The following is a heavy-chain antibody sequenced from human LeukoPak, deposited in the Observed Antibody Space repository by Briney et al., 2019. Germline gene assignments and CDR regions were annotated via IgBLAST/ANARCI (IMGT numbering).Heavy chain of an antibody. D-gene: IGHD3-3*01. CDR3: ARRGGIHLEYFDY. CDR2: ISGSGDGT. Sequence: PGGSLRLSCAASGFTFRSYGMSWVRQAPGKGLEWVSAISGSGDGTNYADSVKGRFIISRDNSKNTLYLQMNSLRAEDTAVYYCARRGGIHLEYFDYWGQGTLVTVSS. CDR1: GFTFRSYG. V-gene: IGHV3-23*01. J-gene: IGHJ4*02.